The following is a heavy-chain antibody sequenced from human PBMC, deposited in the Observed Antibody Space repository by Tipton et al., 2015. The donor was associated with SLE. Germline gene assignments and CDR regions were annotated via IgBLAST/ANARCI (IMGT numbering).Heavy chain of an antibody. J-gene: IGHJ5*02. V-gene: IGHV1-69*01. CDR1: GGTFSSYA. Sequence: QLVQSGPEVKKPGSSVKVSCKASGGTFSSYAISWVRQAPGQGLEWMGGIVPMFGNANYAQKFQGRITITADESTSVAYMDLSSLRSEDTAVYYCARDPGNLVDPWGQGTLVIVSS. CDR2: IVPMFGNA. D-gene: IGHD7-27*01. CDR3: ARDPGNLVDP.